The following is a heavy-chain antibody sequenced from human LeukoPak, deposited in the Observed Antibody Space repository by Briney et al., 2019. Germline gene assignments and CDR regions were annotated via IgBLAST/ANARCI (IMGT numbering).Heavy chain of an antibody. Sequence: SETLSLTCNVSGYSISRGYYWGRIRQPPGKGLEWIGSVHHTGSTYYNPSLRSRVSISVDKSTNHISLEVTSVTAADTAVYYCARGNIEVAQLNFDSWGQGTLVTVSS. CDR3: ARGNIEVAQLNFDS. J-gene: IGHJ4*02. CDR1: GYSISRGYY. CDR2: VHHTGST. D-gene: IGHD2-15*01. V-gene: IGHV4-38-2*02.